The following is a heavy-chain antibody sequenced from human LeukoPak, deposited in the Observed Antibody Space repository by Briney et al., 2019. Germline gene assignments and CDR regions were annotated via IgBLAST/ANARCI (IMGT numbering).Heavy chain of an antibody. Sequence: ASVKVSCKASGYTFTSYGISWVRQAPGQGLEWMGWISAYNGSTNYAQKLQGRVTMTTDTSTSTAYMELRSLRSDDTAVYYCARDLGRDYGDYLEDYWGQGTLVTVSS. CDR2: ISAYNGST. J-gene: IGHJ4*02. CDR1: GYTFTSYG. V-gene: IGHV1-18*04. CDR3: ARDLGRDYGDYLEDY. D-gene: IGHD4-17*01.